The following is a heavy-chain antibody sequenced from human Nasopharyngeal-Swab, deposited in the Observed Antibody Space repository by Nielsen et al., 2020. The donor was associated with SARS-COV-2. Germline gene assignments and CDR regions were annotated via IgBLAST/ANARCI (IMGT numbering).Heavy chain of an antibody. CDR1: GGSISDYS. J-gene: IGHJ5*02. Sequence: SETLSLTCAVFGGSISDYSWNWIRQPPGKGLEWIAEINHSGSTNYNPSLKSRVTLSVDTSMNQFSLELSSVTAADTAVYYCAKEGATGWFDPCGQGTLVTVSS. CDR2: INHSGST. CDR3: AKEGATGWFDP. V-gene: IGHV4-34*01.